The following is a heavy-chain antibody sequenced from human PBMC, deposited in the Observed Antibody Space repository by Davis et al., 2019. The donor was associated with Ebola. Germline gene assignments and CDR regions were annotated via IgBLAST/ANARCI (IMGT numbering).Heavy chain of an antibody. CDR3: ARETTVTTFGYYGMDV. CDR2: IIPILGIA. D-gene: IGHD4-17*01. CDR1: GGTFSSYA. Sequence: SVKVSCKASGGTFSSYAISWVRQAPGQGLEWMGRIIPILGIANYAQKFQGRVTITADKSTSTAYMELSSLRSEDTAVYYYARETTVTTFGYYGMDVWDQGTTVTVSS. J-gene: IGHJ6*02. V-gene: IGHV1-69*04.